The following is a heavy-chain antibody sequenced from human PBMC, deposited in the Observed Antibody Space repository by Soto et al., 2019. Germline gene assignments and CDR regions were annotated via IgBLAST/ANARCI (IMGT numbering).Heavy chain of an antibody. J-gene: IGHJ4*02. Sequence: SETLSLTCTVSGGSISSYYWSWIRQPPGKGLEWIGYIYYSGSTNYNPSLKSRVTISVDTSKNQFSLKLSSVTAADTAVYYCARQWADSSSSWQYYFDYWGQGTLVTVSS. V-gene: IGHV4-59*08. CDR3: ARQWADSSSSWQYYFDY. D-gene: IGHD6-13*01. CDR1: GGSISSYY. CDR2: IYYSGST.